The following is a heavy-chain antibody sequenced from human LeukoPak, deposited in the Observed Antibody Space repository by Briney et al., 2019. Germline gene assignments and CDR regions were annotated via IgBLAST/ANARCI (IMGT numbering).Heavy chain of an antibody. D-gene: IGHD2-8*01. V-gene: IGHV3-30-3*01. CDR1: GFTFSSYA. CDR2: ISYDGSNK. J-gene: IGHJ4*02. CDR3: AGYCTNGVCPDPDY. Sequence: GGSLRLSCAASGFTFSSYAMHWVRQAPGKGLEWVAVISYDGSNKYYADSVKGRFTTSRDNSKNTLYLQMNSLRAEDTAVYYCAGYCTNGVCPDPDYWGQGTLVTVSS.